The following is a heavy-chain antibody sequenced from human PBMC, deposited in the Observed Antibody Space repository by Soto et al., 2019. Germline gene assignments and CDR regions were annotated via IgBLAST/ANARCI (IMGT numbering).Heavy chain of an antibody. Sequence: GGSLRLSCADSEFTFSTCTMNWVRQAPGKGLEWVSSISSSRSYIYYADSVKGRFTISRDNAKNSLYLQMNSLRAEDTAVYYCTTEGGPFDYWGQGTLVTVSS. V-gene: IGHV3-21*01. J-gene: IGHJ4*02. CDR3: TTEGGPFDY. D-gene: IGHD3-16*01. CDR2: ISSSRSYI. CDR1: EFTFSTCT.